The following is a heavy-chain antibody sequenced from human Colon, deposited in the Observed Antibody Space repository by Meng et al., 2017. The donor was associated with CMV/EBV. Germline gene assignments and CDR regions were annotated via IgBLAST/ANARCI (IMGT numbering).Heavy chain of an antibody. CDR1: GYTFTDYY. CDR2: INPNSGGT. Sequence: QVQLVQSGAEVKKPGASVKVSCKASGYTFTDYYLHWVRQAPGQGLEWMGRINPNSGGTKYRKKFQGRVTMTRDTSISTVYMEMNSLVSEDTAVYYCARGGYTGSWLDLDLWGQGTLVTVSS. D-gene: IGHD6-13*01. V-gene: IGHV1-2*06. J-gene: IGHJ5*02. CDR3: ARGGYTGSWLDLDL.